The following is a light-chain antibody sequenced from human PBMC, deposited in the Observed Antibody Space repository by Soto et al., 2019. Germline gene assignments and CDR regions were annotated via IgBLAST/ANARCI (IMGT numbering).Light chain of an antibody. CDR3: SSYAGRNKV. J-gene: IGLJ3*02. CDR2: EVD. Sequence: QSALTQPPSASGSPGQSVTISCTGTSSDVGAYNYVSWYQQHPGKAPKLMIYEVDKRPSGVPDRFSGSKSGNTASLTVSGRQAEDEADYYCSSYAGRNKVFSGGTKVTVL. V-gene: IGLV2-8*01. CDR1: SSDVGAYNY.